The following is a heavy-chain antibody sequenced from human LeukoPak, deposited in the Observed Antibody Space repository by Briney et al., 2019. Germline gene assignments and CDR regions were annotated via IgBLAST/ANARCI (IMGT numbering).Heavy chain of an antibody. Sequence: SQTLSLTCTVSGGSISSSDYYWGWIRQPPGKGLEWIANIYYSGSTYYNPSLKNRVTISISTSKNQFSLKLTSVTAADTALYYCARIPSPGWFDPWGQGTLVTVSS. CDR2: IYYSGST. V-gene: IGHV4-39*07. J-gene: IGHJ5*02. CDR3: ARIPSPGWFDP. CDR1: GGSISSSDYY.